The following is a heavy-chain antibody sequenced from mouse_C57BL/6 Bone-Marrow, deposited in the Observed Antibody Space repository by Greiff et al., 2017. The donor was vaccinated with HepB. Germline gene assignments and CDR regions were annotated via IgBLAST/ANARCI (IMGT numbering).Heavy chain of an antibody. Sequence: VQRVESGPGLVQPSQSLSITCTVSGFSLTSYGVHWVRQSPGKGLEWLGVIWSGGSTDYNAAFISRLSISKDNSKSQVFFKMNRLQADDTAIYYSERKDSEGNAMDYWGQGTSVTVSS. CDR2: IWSGGST. D-gene: IGHD6-1*01. V-gene: IGHV2-2*01. CDR1: GFSLTSYG. J-gene: IGHJ4*01. CDR3: ERKDSEGNAMDY.